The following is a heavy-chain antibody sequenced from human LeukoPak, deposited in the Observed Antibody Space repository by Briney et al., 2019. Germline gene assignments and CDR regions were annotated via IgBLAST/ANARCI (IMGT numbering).Heavy chain of an antibody. D-gene: IGHD5-12*01. CDR3: ARTWMTPDY. J-gene: IGHJ4*02. CDR1: GFSLSTSGVG. CDR2: IYWNDNK. V-gene: IGHV2-5*01. Sequence: SGPTLVKPPPTLTLPWTFSGFSLSTSGVGVGWIRQPPGKALEWLALIYWNDNKRYSPSLKSRLTITKDASNNHVVLTMTNMDAVDTATDFCARTWMTPDYWGQGTLVTVSS.